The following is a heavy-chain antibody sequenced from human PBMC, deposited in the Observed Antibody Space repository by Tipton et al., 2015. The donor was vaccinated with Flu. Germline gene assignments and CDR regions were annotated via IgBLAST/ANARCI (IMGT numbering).Heavy chain of an antibody. V-gene: IGHV4-61*02. D-gene: IGHD2-15*01. CDR3: ARGLGVVVAVAFDI. CDR2: ISTSGST. Sequence: TLSLTCSVSGGSISSGTYYWSWIRQPAGKGLEWIRRISTSGSTNYNPSLQSRVTISVDWSKNQFSLNLTSATAADTAVYYCARGLGVVVAVAFDIWGPRDNDHRLF. CDR1: GGSISSGTYY. J-gene: IGHJ3*02.